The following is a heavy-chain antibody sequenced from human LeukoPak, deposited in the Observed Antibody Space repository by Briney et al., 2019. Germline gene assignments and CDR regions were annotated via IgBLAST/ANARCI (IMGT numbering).Heavy chain of an antibody. CDR2: VGDSGFTR. Sequence: PGGSLRLSCAASGFTFSTSTMTWVRQAPGKGLEWVSLVGDSGFTRYYADSVKGRFTISRDNSKNALYLQMNSLRAEDTALYYCAKTWRGSSGDYWGQGTLVTVSS. CDR1: GFTFSTST. CDR3: AKTWRGSSGDY. D-gene: IGHD3-10*01. V-gene: IGHV3-23*01. J-gene: IGHJ4*02.